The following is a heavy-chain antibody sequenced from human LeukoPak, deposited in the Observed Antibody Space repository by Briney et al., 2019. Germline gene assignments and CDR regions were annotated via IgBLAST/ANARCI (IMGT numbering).Heavy chain of an antibody. J-gene: IGHJ4*02. D-gene: IGHD3-10*01. Sequence: SESLSLTCTVSGGSISSYYWSWIRQPAGKGLEWIGRIYTSGSTNYNPSLKSRVTTSVDTSKNQFSLKLNSVTAADTAVYYCARGLWFGDENPPYFDYWGQGTLVTVSS. V-gene: IGHV4-4*07. CDR3: ARGLWFGDENPPYFDY. CDR1: GGSISSYY. CDR2: IYTSGST.